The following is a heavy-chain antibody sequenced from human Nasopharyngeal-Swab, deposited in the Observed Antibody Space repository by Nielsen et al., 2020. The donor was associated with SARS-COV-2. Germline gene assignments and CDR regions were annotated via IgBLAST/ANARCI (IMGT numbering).Heavy chain of an antibody. Sequence: SETLSLTCRVSGGSINNYYWNWFRQTPGQGLEWIGYVYYNGNSNYNPSLKSRVTMSVDMSKNQFSLKLSSMTAADTAVYFCAREPNTGVYFDSWGQGTLVTVSS. J-gene: IGHJ4*02. V-gene: IGHV4-59*13. CDR1: GGSINNYY. CDR3: AREPNTGVYFDS. D-gene: IGHD2-8*02. CDR2: VYYNGNS.